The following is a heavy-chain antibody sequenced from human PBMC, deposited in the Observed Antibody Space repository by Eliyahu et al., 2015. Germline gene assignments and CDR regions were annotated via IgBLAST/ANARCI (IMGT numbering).Heavy chain of an antibody. J-gene: IGHJ4*02. CDR3: ARSSLYGDPYFFDS. CDR1: EYTFTYRY. D-gene: IGHD3-3*01. CDR2: ITVYNGDI. V-gene: IGHV1-45*02. Sequence: QMQLVQSGAQMKKTGSSVKISCTXSEYTFTYRYLHWVRQAPGQALEWMGWITVYNGDIDYAQKFRGRLTITREMSLSTVHMELGGLRPDDTATYYCARSSLYGDPYFFDSWGQGTRVTVSS.